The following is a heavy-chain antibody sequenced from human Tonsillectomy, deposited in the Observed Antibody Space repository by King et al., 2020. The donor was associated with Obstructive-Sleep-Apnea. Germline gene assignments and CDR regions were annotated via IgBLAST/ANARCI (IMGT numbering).Heavy chain of an antibody. J-gene: IGHJ5*02. Sequence: QLVQSGAEVKKPGASVKVSCKASGYTFTDYYIHWVRQAPGQGLEWMGWINLNSGGTNAAEKFQGRVTMTRDTSISSAYMEVSRLRYDDTAVYYCARDRSSGWYPGFDPWGQGTLVTVSS. CDR2: INLNSGGT. CDR3: ARDRSSGWYPGFDP. CDR1: GYTFTDYY. V-gene: IGHV1-2*02. D-gene: IGHD6-19*01.